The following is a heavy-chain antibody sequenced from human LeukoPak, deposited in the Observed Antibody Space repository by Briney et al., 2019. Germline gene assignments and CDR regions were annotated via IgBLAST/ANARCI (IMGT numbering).Heavy chain of an antibody. Sequence: SVKVSCKASGGTFSSYDISWVRQAPGQGLEWMGGIMPMFGKANYAQKFQGRVTITADESTSTAYMELSSLRSEDTAVYYCAREGLVAGYSYGYSLWGQGTLVTVSS. CDR2: IMPMFGKA. J-gene: IGHJ4*02. D-gene: IGHD5-18*01. CDR1: GGTFSSYD. CDR3: AREGLVAGYSYGYSL. V-gene: IGHV1-69*13.